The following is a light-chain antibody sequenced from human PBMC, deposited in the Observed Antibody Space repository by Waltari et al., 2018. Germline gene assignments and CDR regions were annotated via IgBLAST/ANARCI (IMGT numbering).Light chain of an antibody. V-gene: IGLV3-1*01. Sequence: SYELTQPPSVSVSPGQTASITCSGDKLGDKYACWYQQKPGQSPGLVHYQDSKRPSGCPGRFSGSNSGNTATLTISGTQAMDEADYYCQAWDSSVVFGGGTKLTVL. CDR3: QAWDSSVV. CDR2: QDS. J-gene: IGLJ2*01. CDR1: KLGDKY.